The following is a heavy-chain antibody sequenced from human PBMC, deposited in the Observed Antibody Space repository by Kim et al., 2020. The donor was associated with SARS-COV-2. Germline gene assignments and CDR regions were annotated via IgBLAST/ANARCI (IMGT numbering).Heavy chain of an antibody. CDR3: ARGRGGHYDFGP. D-gene: IGHD3-3*01. CDR2: INHSGST. J-gene: IGHJ4*02. V-gene: IGHV4-34*01. CDR1: GGSFSDYY. Sequence: SETLSLTCAVYGGSFSDYYWSWIRQPPGKGLEWIGEINHSGSTNYNPSLKSRVTISVDTSKNQFSLKLSSVTAADTAVYYCARGRGGHYDFGPWGQGTLVTVSS.